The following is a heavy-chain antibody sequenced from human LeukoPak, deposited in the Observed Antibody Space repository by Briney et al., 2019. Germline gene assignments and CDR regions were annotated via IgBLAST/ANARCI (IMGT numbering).Heavy chain of an antibody. D-gene: IGHD1-1*01. Sequence: PSETLSLTCTVSGGSISSYYWSWIRQSPGKGLECIGYIHYTGSTNYNPSLKSRVTMSVDTSKNQFSLKLSSVTAADTAVYYCARDRGTWNDDGFDYWGQGTLVTVSS. J-gene: IGHJ4*02. V-gene: IGHV4-59*12. CDR2: IHYTGST. CDR1: GGSISSYY. CDR3: ARDRGTWNDDGFDY.